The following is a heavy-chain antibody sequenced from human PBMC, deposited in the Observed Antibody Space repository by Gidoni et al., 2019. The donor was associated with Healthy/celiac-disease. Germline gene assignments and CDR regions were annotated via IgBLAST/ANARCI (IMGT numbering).Heavy chain of an antibody. CDR2: INPSGGST. J-gene: IGHJ4*02. V-gene: IGHV1-46*01. CDR3: ARDHGFGYSSGWLTPFN. D-gene: IGHD6-19*01. Sequence: QVQLVQSGAEVKKPGASVKVSCQASGYTFTSYYMHWVRQAPGQGLEWMGIINPSGGSTSYAQKFQGRVTMTRDTSTSTVYMELSSLRSEDTAVYYCARDHGFGYSSGWLTPFNWGQGTLVTVSS. CDR1: GYTFTSYY.